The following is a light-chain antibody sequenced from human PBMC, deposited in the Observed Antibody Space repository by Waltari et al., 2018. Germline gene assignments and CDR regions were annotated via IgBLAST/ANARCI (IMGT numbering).Light chain of an antibody. Sequence: QSVLTQPPSASGNPGQRVTISCSGSSSNIGRNPVTWYQQLPGTAPKLLIHTNNQRPSGVPDRFSGSKSGTSASLAISGLQSEDETDYYCAAWDDSLNGAVFGGGTKLTVL. V-gene: IGLV1-44*01. CDR2: TNN. CDR1: SSNIGRNP. CDR3: AAWDDSLNGAV. J-gene: IGLJ2*01.